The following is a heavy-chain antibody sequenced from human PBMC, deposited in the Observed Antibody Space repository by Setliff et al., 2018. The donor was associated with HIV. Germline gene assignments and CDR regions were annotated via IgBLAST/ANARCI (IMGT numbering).Heavy chain of an antibody. CDR1: GGSISSGDYY. D-gene: IGHD4-17*01. J-gene: IGHJ6*03. CDR3: AREGYGDKRERYFYYMDV. Sequence: SETLSLTCTVSGGSISSGDYYWSWIRQYPGKGLEWIGYIYYSGSTFYNPSLKSRVTISVDTSKKQFSLKLSSVTAADTAVYYCAREGYGDKRERYFYYMDVWGKGTTVTVYS. V-gene: IGHV4-31*03. CDR2: IYYSGST.